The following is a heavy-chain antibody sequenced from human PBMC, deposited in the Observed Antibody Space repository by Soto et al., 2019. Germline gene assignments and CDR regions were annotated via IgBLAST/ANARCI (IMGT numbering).Heavy chain of an antibody. Sequence: GGSLRLSCAASGFTVSSNYMSWVRQAPGKGLEWVSVIYSGGSTYYADSVKGRFTISRDNSKNTLYLQMNSLRAEDTAVYYCATPNSYYYYGMDVWGQGTTVNVSS. J-gene: IGHJ6*02. D-gene: IGHD7-27*01. CDR3: ATPNSYYYYGMDV. CDR1: GFTVSSNY. V-gene: IGHV3-53*01. CDR2: IYSGGST.